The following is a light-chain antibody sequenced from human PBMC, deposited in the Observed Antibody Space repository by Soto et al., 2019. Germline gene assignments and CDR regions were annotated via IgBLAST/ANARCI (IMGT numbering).Light chain of an antibody. V-gene: IGKV1-39*01. CDR3: QQSYSTPRT. Sequence: DIQMTQSPSSLSASVGDRVTITCRASQRISTHLNWYQQKLGKAPNLLICVAYNLQSGLPSRFSGSGAGTDFTLPISSLQPEDFATYYCQQSYSTPRTFHQATNCEIK. CDR1: QRISTH. CDR2: VAY. J-gene: IGKJ1*01.